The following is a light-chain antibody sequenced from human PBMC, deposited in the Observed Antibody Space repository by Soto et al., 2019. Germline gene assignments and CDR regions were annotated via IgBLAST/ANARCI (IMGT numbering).Light chain of an antibody. CDR2: DAS. Sequence: EIVMTQSPATLSLSPGERATLSCRASQTIDNTLAWYQRKPGQAPRLLIYDASTRATGVPARFSGSGSGTDFTLTISRLEPEDFAVYFCQQYVSSPKTFGQGTKVDIK. CDR1: QTIDNT. CDR3: QQYVSSPKT. J-gene: IGKJ1*01. V-gene: IGKV3-15*01.